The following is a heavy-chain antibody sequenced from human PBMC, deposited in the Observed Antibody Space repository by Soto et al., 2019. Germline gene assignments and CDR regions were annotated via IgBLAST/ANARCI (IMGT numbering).Heavy chain of an antibody. V-gene: IGHV3-9*01. CDR2: ISWNSGNI. D-gene: IGHD1-1*01. Sequence: EVQLVESGGGLVQPGRSLRLSCAASGFTFDDYAMNWVRQAPGKGLEWVSSISWNSGNIVYADSVKGRFTISRDNAKTSLYLPMSCLRAADTAFYSCATGHTTSVFSYFDLWGRGVLVTVSS. J-gene: IGHJ2*01. CDR1: GFTFDDYA. CDR3: ATGHTTSVFSYFDL.